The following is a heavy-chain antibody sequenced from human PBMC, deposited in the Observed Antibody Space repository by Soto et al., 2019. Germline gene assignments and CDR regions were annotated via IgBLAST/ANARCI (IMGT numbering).Heavy chain of an antibody. CDR1: GFDFSSYA. D-gene: IGHD3-3*01. J-gene: IGHJ6*02. Sequence: EVHVLESGGGLVQPGGSLRLSCAASGFDFSSYAMSWVRQAPGKGLEWVSGISGSGDDIYNADSVKGRFSISRDNSQNTTYLQMNRVRAEDTAVYYCVKHDYNFWSGYTLTPGIAVWGQGTAVTVSS. CDR2: ISGSGDDI. CDR3: VKHDYNFWSGYTLTPGIAV. V-gene: IGHV3-23*01.